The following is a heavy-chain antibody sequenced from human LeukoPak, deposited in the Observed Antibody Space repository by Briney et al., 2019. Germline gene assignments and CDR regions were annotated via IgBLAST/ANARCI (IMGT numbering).Heavy chain of an antibody. D-gene: IGHD3-10*01. Sequence: GGSLRLSCAASGFTFSDSWMSWVRQAPGKGLEWVANIKKDGSATYYVDSVKGRFTVSRDNAKNSLYLQMISLRAEDAAVYYCLQYNSGSTWGQGTLVTVPS. CDR2: IKKDGSAT. CDR1: GFTFSDSW. V-gene: IGHV3-7*01. CDR3: LQYNSGST. J-gene: IGHJ4*02.